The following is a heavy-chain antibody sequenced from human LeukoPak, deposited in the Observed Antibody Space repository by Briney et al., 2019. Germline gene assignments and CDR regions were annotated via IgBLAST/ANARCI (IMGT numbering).Heavy chain of an antibody. Sequence: PGGSLRLSCAASAFTLRSYAMSWVRQAPGKGMERVSAISGSGGSTYYAASAKGRFTISRDNSKNTMYLQMNSLRAEDTAVYYCAKRDGVGYSYVYYFDYWGQGTLVTVSS. CDR1: AFTLRSYA. CDR2: ISGSGGST. CDR3: AKRDGVGYSYVYYFDY. D-gene: IGHD5-18*01. J-gene: IGHJ4*02. V-gene: IGHV3-23*01.